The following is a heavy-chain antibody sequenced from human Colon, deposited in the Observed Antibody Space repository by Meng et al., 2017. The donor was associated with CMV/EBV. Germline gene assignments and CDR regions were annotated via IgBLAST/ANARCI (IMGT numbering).Heavy chain of an antibody. J-gene: IGHJ4*02. CDR1: GYKFTDYG. D-gene: IGHD4-17*01. CDR3: ARDWDYGDPADY. V-gene: IGHV1-18*01. CDR2: IATFNGNT. Sequence: VQLVQSGPEVKTPGASVKASCKTSGYKFTDYGFSWVRQAPGQGLEWMGWIATFNGNTNHAQRMQGRVTISRDTSTSTVYMELRGLRYDDTAVYFCARDWDYGDPADYWGQGTLVTVSS.